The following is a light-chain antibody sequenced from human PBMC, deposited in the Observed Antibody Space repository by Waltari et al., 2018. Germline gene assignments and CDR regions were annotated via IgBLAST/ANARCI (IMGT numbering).Light chain of an antibody. V-gene: IGLV2-23*02. J-gene: IGLJ1*01. CDR1: SSCVGGYNL. CDR2: DVT. CDR3: CSFAGSISVFTV. Sequence: QSALTQFASVSGSPGQSITISCTGTSSCVGGYNLVSWYQQHPGRAPKLSIYDVTKRPAGVSNRFSGSKSGNTASLTISGLQAEDEADYYCCSFAGSISVFTVFGTGTTVTVL.